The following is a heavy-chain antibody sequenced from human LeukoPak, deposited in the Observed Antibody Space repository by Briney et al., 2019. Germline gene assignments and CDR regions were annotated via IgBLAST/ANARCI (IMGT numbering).Heavy chain of an antibody. D-gene: IGHD3-3*01. J-gene: IGHJ5*02. CDR1: GGSLISYY. V-gene: IGHV4-59*01. Sequence: SETLSLTCTVSGGSLISYYWSWIRQPPGKGLEYLGYIYKSGDTNYNPSLKSRLTKSFDSSKSQFSLKLRSVTAADTAVYFCARGVHDFSNTFDPWGQGTLVIVSS. CDR2: IYKSGDT. CDR3: ARGVHDFSNTFDP.